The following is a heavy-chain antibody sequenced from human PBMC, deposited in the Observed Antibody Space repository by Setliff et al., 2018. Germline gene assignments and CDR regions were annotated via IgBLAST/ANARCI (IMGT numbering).Heavy chain of an antibody. CDR3: AKEHVVISFVTNTHHHYGMDV. V-gene: IGHV4-61*02. CDR1: GASLRSGSNY. J-gene: IGHJ6*02. CDR2: IYTDGTT. Sequence: PSETLSLTCTVSGASLRSGSNYWGWFRQPAGKGLEWVGRIYTDGTTNYNPSLKSRVSISADTSMNRFSLRMTSVSAADTAVYYCAKEHVVISFVTNTHHHYGMDVWGQGTTVTVSS. D-gene: IGHD2-8*01.